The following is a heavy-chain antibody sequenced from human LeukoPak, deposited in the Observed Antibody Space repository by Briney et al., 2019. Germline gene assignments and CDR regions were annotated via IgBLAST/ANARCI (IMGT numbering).Heavy chain of an antibody. Sequence: SETLSLTCTVSGYSISSGYFWGWIRQPPGKGLEWIGTIYNSGSTNYNPSLKSRVTISVDTSKNQFPLKLSSVTAADTAVYYCARQRRVRGAKEVYYYYYYYMDVWGKGTTVTISS. CDR1: GYSISSGYF. D-gene: IGHD3-10*01. CDR3: ARQRRVRGAKEVYYYYYYYMDV. CDR2: IYNSGST. V-gene: IGHV4-38-2*02. J-gene: IGHJ6*03.